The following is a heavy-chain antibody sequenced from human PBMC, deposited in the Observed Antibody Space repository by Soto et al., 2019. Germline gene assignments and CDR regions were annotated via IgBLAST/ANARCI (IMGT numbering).Heavy chain of an antibody. CDR2: IYYSGST. J-gene: IGHJ5*01. V-gene: IGHV4-39*07. Sequence: SETLSLTCTVSGGSISSSSYYWGWIRQPPGKGLEWIGSIYYSGSTYYNPSLKSRVTISVDTSKNQLSLKLTSVTAADTAVYFCATRHPRTVAVLDRPSASWG. CDR3: ATRHPRTVAVLDRPSAS. D-gene: IGHD1-1*01. CDR1: GGSISSSSYY.